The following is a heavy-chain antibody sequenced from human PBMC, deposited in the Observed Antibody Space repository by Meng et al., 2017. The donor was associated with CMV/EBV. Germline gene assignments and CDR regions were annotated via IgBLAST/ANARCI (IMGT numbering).Heavy chain of an antibody. V-gene: IGHV3-49*04. Sequence: GESLKISCAASGFTFDDYAMHWVRQAPGKGLEWVGFIRSKAYGGTTEYAASVKGRFTISRDDSKSSAYLQMNSLKTEDTAVYYCTREYELGYCSSTSCPYFDYWGQGTLVTVSS. CDR2: IRSKAYGGTT. CDR3: TREYELGYCSSTSCPYFDY. D-gene: IGHD2-2*01. J-gene: IGHJ4*02. CDR1: GFTFDDYA.